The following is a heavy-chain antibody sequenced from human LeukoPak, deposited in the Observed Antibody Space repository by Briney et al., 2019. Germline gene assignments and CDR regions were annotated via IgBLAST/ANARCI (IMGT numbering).Heavy chain of an antibody. CDR3: AREGSLAVVFDY. V-gene: IGHV3-11*04. J-gene: IGHJ4*02. CDR2: ISSSGSTI. CDR1: GLTFSDYY. D-gene: IGHD6-19*01. Sequence: GGSLRLSCAASGLTFSDYYMSWIRQAPGKGLEWASYISSSGSTIYYADSVKGRFTISRDNAKNSLYLQMNSLRAEDTAVYYCAREGSLAVVFDYWGQGTLVTVSS.